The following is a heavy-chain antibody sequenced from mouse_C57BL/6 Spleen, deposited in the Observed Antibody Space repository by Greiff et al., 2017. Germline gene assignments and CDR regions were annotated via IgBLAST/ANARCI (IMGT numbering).Heavy chain of an antibody. J-gene: IGHJ4*01. CDR2: IHPRSGNT. V-gene: IGHV1-81*01. D-gene: IGHD1-1*01. CDR1: GYTFTSYG. CDR3: AGITTVVATDYAMDY. Sequence: VQLQQSGAELVRPGTSVKVSCKASGYTFTSYGISWVKQRTGQGLEWIGEIHPRSGNTYYNEKFKGKATLTADKSSSTAYMELRSLTSEDSAVYFCAGITTVVATDYAMDYWGQGTSVTVSS.